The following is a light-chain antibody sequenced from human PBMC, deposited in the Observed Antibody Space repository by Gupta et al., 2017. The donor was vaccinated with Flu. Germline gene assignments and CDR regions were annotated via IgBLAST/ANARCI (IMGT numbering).Light chain of an antibody. CDR2: AAS. J-gene: IGKJ1*01. V-gene: IGKV1-39*01. CDR1: QNIGNY. Sequence: DIEMTQSPSSLSASVGDRVTITCRASQNIGNYLNWYQQKPGRAPNLLIYAASNLHAGIPSRFSGSGSVTDFTLTISSLQPEDFASYYCQQTYSTIWTFGQGTKVDNK. CDR3: QQTYSTIWT.